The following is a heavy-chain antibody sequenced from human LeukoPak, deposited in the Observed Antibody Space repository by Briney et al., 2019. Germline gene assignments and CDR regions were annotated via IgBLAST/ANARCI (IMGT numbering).Heavy chain of an antibody. D-gene: IGHD2-2*01. Sequence: GGSLRLSCAASGFTFSSYWMHWVRQVPGKGLVWVSRINSDGSNTRYADSVKGRFTISRDNAKNSLYLQMNSLRVEDTAVYYCARDGVAPGIYFDSWGQGTLVTVSS. V-gene: IGHV3-74*01. CDR3: ARDGVAPGIYFDS. CDR2: INSDGSNT. J-gene: IGHJ4*02. CDR1: GFTFSSYW.